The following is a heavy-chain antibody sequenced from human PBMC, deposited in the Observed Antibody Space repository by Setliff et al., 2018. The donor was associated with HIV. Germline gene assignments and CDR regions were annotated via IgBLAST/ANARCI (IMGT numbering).Heavy chain of an antibody. CDR2: IYTSGST. Sequence: SETLSLTCTVSGGSISSGTDYWSWIRQPAGKGLEWTGRIYTSGSTNYNPSLKSRVTISVDTSKNQFSLKLTSVTAADTAVYYCARGSGYPWYFDLWGRGTLVTVSS. CDR1: GGSISSGTDY. V-gene: IGHV4-61*02. J-gene: IGHJ2*01. CDR3: ARGSGYPWYFDL. D-gene: IGHD3-22*01.